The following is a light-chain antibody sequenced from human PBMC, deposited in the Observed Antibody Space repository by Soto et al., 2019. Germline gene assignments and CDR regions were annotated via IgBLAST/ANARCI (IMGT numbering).Light chain of an antibody. CDR2: AAS. J-gene: IGKJ4*01. V-gene: IGKV1-9*01. CDR3: QQFNVYPLT. Sequence: DIQLTQSPSFLSASVGDRVTITCRASQGIRDFLAWYQQKPGQPPKLLIYAASTLQTGVPTRFSSIASGTEFTLIISNLQPADFATYYCQQFNVYPLTFGGGTKVEIK. CDR1: QGIRDF.